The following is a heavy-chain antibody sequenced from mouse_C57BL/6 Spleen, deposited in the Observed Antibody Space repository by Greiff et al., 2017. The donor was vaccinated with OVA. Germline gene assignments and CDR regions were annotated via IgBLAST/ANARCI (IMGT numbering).Heavy chain of an antibody. CDR2: IDPSDSET. J-gene: IGHJ4*01. D-gene: IGHD2-1*01. Sequence: VQLQQPGAELVRPGSSVKLSCKASGYTFTSYWMHWVKQRPIQGLEWIGNIDPSDSETHYNQKFKDKATLTVDKSSSTAYMQLSSLTSEDSAVYYCARSVYFGAMDYWGQGTSVTVSS. CDR1: GYTFTSYW. V-gene: IGHV1-52*01. CDR3: ARSVYFGAMDY.